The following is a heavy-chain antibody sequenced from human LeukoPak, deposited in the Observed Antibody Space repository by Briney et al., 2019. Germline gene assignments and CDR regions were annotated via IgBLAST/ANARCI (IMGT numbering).Heavy chain of an antibody. CDR1: GGSSSGYY. CDR2: INHSGGT. Sequence: PSETLSLTCAVYGGSSSGYYWTWLRQPPGKGLEWIGEINHSGGTNYNPSLKSRVTISVDTSKNQFSLKLNSVTAADTAVYYCARGHPLLDYWGQGTLVTVSS. V-gene: IGHV4-34*01. D-gene: IGHD2-21*02. CDR3: ARGHPLLDY. J-gene: IGHJ4*02.